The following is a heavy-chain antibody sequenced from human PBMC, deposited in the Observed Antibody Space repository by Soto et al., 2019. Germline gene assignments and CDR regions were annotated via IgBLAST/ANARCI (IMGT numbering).Heavy chain of an antibody. V-gene: IGHV6-1*01. J-gene: IGHJ4*02. CDR1: GDSVSSNSAA. CDR3: ARDSPLNDFWSGYYKTTPGPLLD. CDR2: TYYRSKWYN. D-gene: IGHD3-3*01. Sequence: SQTLSLTCAISGDSVSSNSAAWNWIRQSPSRGLEWLGRTYYRSKWYNDYAVSVKSRITINPDTSKNQFSLQLNSVTPEDTAVYYCARDSPLNDFWSGYYKTTPGPLLDWGQGTLVTVSS.